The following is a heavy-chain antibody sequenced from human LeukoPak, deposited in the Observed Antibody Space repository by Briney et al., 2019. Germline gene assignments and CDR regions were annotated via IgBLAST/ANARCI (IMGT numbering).Heavy chain of an antibody. J-gene: IGHJ6*02. CDR1: GYTFTGYY. D-gene: IGHD3-10*01. CDR2: INPNSGGT. V-gene: IGHV1-2*02. CDR3: ARGGVWLGESPNPYYYGMDV. Sequence: ASVKVSCKASGYTFTGYYMHWVRQAPGQGLEWMGWINPNSGGTNYAQKFQGRVTMTRDTSISTAYMELSRLRSDDTAVYYCARGGVWLGESPNPYYYGMDVWGQGTLVTVSS.